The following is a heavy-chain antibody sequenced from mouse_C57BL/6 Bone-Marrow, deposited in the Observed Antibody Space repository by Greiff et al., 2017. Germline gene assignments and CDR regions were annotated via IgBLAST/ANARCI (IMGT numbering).Heavy chain of an antibody. CDR3: ARGNYYGSSSDFDY. CDR1: GYTFTSYG. V-gene: IGHV1-58*01. CDR2: IYLGNGYT. D-gene: IGHD1-1*01. Sequence: EVKLMESGAELVRPGSSVKMSCKTSGYTFTSYGINWVKQRPGQGLEWIGYIYLGNGYTEYNEKFKGKATLTSDTSSSTAYMQLSSLTSEDSAIYFCARGNYYGSSSDFDYWGQGTTLTVSS. J-gene: IGHJ2*01.